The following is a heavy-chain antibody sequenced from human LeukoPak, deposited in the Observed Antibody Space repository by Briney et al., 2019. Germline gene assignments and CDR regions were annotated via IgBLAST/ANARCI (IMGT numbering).Heavy chain of an antibody. J-gene: IGHJ4*02. CDR3: ARDQMAYDSSGYYSPPFDY. CDR2: IIPIFGIA. CDR1: GGTFSSYA. D-gene: IGHD3-22*01. Sequence: SVKVSCKASGGTFSSYAISWVRQAPGQGLEWMGRIIPIFGIANYAQKFQGRVTITADKSTSTAYMEPSSLRSEDTAVYYCARDQMAYDSSGYYSPPFDYWGQGTLVTVSS. V-gene: IGHV1-69*04.